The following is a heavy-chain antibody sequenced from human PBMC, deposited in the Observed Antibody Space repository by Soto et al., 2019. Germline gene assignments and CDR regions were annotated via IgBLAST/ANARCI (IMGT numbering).Heavy chain of an antibody. Sequence: QVHLVQSGAEVKKPGASVKVSCKGSGYAFTTYGITWVRQAPGQGLEWMGWISAHNGNTNYAQKLQGRVTVTRDTSTSTAYMELRSLRSDDTAVYYCARGSYGDYWGQGALVTVSS. V-gene: IGHV1-18*01. CDR1: GYAFTTYG. CDR2: ISAHNGNT. J-gene: IGHJ4*02. CDR3: ARGSYGDY. D-gene: IGHD1-26*01.